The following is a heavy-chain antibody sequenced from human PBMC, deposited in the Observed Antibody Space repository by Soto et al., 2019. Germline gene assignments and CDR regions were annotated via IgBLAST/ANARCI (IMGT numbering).Heavy chain of an antibody. CDR2: INHSGST. J-gene: IGHJ4*02. D-gene: IGHD2-8*02. Sequence: PSETMSLTCAVYGGTFSGYYWTWIRQPPGTGLEWIGEINHSGSTNYNPSLKSRVTISVDTSKNQFSLKLTSVTAADTAVYYCARDKITGLFDYWGQGTLVTVSS. CDR1: GGTFSGYY. CDR3: ARDKITGLFDY. V-gene: IGHV4-34*01.